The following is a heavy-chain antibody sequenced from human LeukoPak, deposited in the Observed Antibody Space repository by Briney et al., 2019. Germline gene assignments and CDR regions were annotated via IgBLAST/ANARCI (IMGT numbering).Heavy chain of an antibody. V-gene: IGHV3-23*01. CDR3: SFLPSGVDY. D-gene: IGHD2/OR15-2a*01. Sequence: GGSLRLSCAASGFTFSSYAMSWVRQAPGKGLEWVSAISGSGGSTYYADSVKGRFAISRDNSKNTLYLQMNSLRAEDTAVYYCSFLPSGVDYWGQGTLVTVSS. CDR1: GFTFSSYA. J-gene: IGHJ4*02. CDR2: ISGSGGST.